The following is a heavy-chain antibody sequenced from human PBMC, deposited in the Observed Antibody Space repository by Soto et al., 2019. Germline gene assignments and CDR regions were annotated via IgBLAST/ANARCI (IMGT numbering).Heavy chain of an antibody. CDR3: ARDQDTYGYGVFDY. CDR2: TSYRSKWYN. Sequence: SQTLSLTCDISGDSVSSNSAAWNWIRQSPSRGLEWLGRTSYRSKWYNDYAVSVKSRITITRDTSATTLYMELSSLRFEDTAVYYCARDQDTYGYGVFDYWGQGTLVTVSS. J-gene: IGHJ4*02. V-gene: IGHV6-1*01. D-gene: IGHD5-18*01. CDR1: GDSVSSNSAA.